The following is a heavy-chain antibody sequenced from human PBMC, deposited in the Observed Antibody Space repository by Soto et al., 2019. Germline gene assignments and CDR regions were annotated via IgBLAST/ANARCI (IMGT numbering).Heavy chain of an antibody. CDR3: TTETIPLIVAGH. D-gene: IGHD3-22*01. CDR2: IKSKTDGGTT. J-gene: IGHJ4*02. CDR1: GFTFSNAW. V-gene: IGHV3-15*01. Sequence: GGSLRLSCAASGFTFSNAWMSWFRQAPGKGLEWVGRIKSKTDGGTTDYAAPVKGRFTISRDDSKNTLYLQMNSLKTEDTAVYDGTTETIPLIVAGHWVQGTRVNVSS.